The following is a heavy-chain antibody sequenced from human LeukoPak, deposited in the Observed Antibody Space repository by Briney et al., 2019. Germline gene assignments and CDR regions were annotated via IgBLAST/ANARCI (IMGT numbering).Heavy chain of an antibody. CDR3: ARDGGRHGFDY. D-gene: IGHD3-16*01. J-gene: IGHJ4*02. CDR2: MFFSGAT. V-gene: IGHV4-61*02. Sequence: SQTLSLTCTVSGGSINSGNYLWTWLRQPAGKGLEYVGRMFFSGATTYNPSLKSRVSLSVDTSKHQFSLNLTSVTAADSAIYYDARDGGRHGFDYWGQGILVTVSS. CDR1: GGSINSGNYL.